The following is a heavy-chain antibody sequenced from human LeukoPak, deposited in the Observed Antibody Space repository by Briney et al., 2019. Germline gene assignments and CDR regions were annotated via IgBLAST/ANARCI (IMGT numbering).Heavy chain of an antibody. CDR2: MNPNSGNT. J-gene: IGHJ4*02. CDR3: ARGFFWFGESGGDY. V-gene: IGHV1-8*01. Sequence: ASVKVSCKASGDTFTSYDINWVRQATGQGLEWMGWMNPNSGNTGYAQKFQGRVTMTRNTSISTAYMELSSLRSEDTAVYYCARGFFWFGESGGDYWGQGTLVTVSS. CDR1: GDTFTSYD. D-gene: IGHD3-10*01.